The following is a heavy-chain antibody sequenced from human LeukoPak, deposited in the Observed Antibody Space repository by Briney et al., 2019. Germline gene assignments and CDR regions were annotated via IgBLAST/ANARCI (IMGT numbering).Heavy chain of an antibody. Sequence: QPGRSLRLSCAASGFTFSSYAMHWVRQAPGKGLEWVAVISYDGSNKYYADSVKGRFTISRDNSKNTLYLQMNSLRAEDTAVYYCARVGTAMVTEDWFDPWGQGTLVTVSS. CDR2: ISYDGSNK. J-gene: IGHJ5*02. V-gene: IGHV3-30*04. CDR1: GFTFSSYA. D-gene: IGHD5-18*01. CDR3: ARVGTAMVTEDWFDP.